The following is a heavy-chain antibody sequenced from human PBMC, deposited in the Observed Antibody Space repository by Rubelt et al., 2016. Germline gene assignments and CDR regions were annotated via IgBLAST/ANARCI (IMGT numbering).Heavy chain of an antibody. CDR2: VYHSGSA. Sequence: QVHLQESGPGLVKPSETLSLTCTVSGYSISSGYYWGWIRQPPGKGLGWIGSVYHSGSAYYKPSLKSRVTISVDTSKNQLSLTLTSVTAADTALYYCARRVNTPTWYFDLWGRGTQVTVSS. J-gene: IGHJ2*01. CDR3: ARRVNTPTWYFDL. CDR1: GYSISSGYY. V-gene: IGHV4-38-2*02. D-gene: IGHD4-17*01.